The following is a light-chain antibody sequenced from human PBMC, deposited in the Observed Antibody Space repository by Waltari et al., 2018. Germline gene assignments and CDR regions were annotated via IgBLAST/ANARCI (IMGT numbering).Light chain of an antibody. J-gene: IGKJ5*01. CDR3: QQYCTIPIT. CDR2: WAS. CDR1: QSVLYSSNSKDY. Sequence: DIVMTQSPDSLAVFLGERATITCTSSQSVLYSSNSKDYLAWYQQKPGQPPKLLIYWASTRESGVPDRFSGSGSGTDFTLTISSLQAEDVAVYYCQQYCTIPITFGQGTRLEIK. V-gene: IGKV4-1*01.